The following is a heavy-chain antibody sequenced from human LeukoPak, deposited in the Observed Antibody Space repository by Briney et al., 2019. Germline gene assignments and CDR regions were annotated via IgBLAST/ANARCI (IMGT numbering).Heavy chain of an antibody. D-gene: IGHD1-26*01. CDR1: GYTFNIYD. CDR3: ARLYRGTPLPHLHY. CDR2: SNVYNVNT. Sequence: GASVKVCCKASGYTFNIYDISWVRQAPGQGLEWKGWSNVYNVNTKYAQKVQGRVTMTTATSTNTTYMELRSLTSDDTAVYYCARLYRGTPLPHLHYWGQGTLVTVSS. J-gene: IGHJ4*02. V-gene: IGHV1-18*01.